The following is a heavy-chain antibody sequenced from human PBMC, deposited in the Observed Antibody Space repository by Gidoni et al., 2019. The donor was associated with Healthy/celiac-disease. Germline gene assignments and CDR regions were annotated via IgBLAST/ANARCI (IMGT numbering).Heavy chain of an antibody. CDR1: GFTLGDYA. Sequence: EVQLVESGGGLVQPGRSLRLSCTASGFTLGDYAMSWFRQAPGQGLEWVGFIRSKAYGGTTEYAASVKGRFTISRDDAKSIAYLQMNSLKTEDTAVYYCTREGQELLLGAFDYWGQGTLVTVSS. CDR3: TREGQELLLGAFDY. CDR2: IRSKAYGGTT. D-gene: IGHD3-10*01. J-gene: IGHJ4*02. V-gene: IGHV3-49*03.